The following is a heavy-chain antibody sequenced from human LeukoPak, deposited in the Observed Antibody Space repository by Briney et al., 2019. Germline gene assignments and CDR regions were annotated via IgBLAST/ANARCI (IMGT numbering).Heavy chain of an antibody. CDR2: IIPIFGTA. D-gene: IGHD3-10*01. V-gene: IGHV1-69*05. CDR3: ARDLGYYGSGSYYNYFDY. Sequence: SVKVSCKAYGGTFSSYAISWVRQAPGQGVEWMGGIIPIFGTANYAQKFHGRVTITTDESPSTAYMELSSLRSEDTAVYYCARDLGYYGSGSYYNYFDYWGQGTLVTVSS. CDR1: GGTFSSYA. J-gene: IGHJ4*02.